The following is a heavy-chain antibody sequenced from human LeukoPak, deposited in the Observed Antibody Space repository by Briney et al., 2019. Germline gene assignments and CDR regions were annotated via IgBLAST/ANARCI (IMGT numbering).Heavy chain of an antibody. J-gene: IGHJ4*02. D-gene: IGHD3-10*01. Sequence: GGSLRLSCAASGFTFSSYEMNWVRQAPGKGLEWVSYTTSSGSTIYYADSVKGRFTISRDNSKNTLYLQMNSLRAEDTAVYYCAKGSTMVRGPWSYWGQGTLVTVSS. CDR1: GFTFSSYE. CDR2: TTSSGSTI. V-gene: IGHV3-48*03. CDR3: AKGSTMVRGPWSY.